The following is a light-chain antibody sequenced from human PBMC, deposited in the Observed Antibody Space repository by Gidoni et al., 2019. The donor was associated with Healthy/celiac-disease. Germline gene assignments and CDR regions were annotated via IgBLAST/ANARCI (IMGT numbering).Light chain of an antibody. CDR2: KAS. V-gene: IGKV1-5*03. J-gene: IGKJ2*04. Sequence: DIQMTQSPSTLSASVGDRVTITCRASQSISSWLAWYQQKPGKAPKLLIYKASSLESGVPSRFSGSGSGTEFTLTISSLQPDDFATYYCQQYKSYPCGFGQGTKLEIK. CDR1: QSISSW. CDR3: QQYKSYPCG.